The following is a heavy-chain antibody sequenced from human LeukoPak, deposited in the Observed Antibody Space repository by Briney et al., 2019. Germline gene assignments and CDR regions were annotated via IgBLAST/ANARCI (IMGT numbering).Heavy chain of an antibody. CDR2: IIPMFETA. J-gene: IGHJ6*03. CDR3: ARGIRYYDILTGHVKGHDNSYYYYMDV. Sequence: GASVKVSCKAPGGTFNSYAISWVRQAPGQGLEWMGGIIPMFETANYAQKFQGRVTITADEFTTTVYMELSSLRSEDTAVYYCARGIRYYDILTGHVKGHDNSYYYYMDVWGQGTAVTISS. D-gene: IGHD3-9*01. CDR1: GGTFNSYA. V-gene: IGHV1-69*13.